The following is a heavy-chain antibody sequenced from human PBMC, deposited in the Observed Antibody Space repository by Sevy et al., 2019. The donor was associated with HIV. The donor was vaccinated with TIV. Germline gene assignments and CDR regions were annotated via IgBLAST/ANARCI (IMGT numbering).Heavy chain of an antibody. V-gene: IGHV3-23*01. Sequence: GGSLRLSCAASGFTFSSYAMSWVRQAPGKGLEWVSAISGSGGSTYYADSVEGRFTISRDNSKNTLYLQMNSLRAEDTAVYYCAKNPDYGGNSVVYYFDYWGQGTLVTVSS. CDR1: GFTFSSYA. J-gene: IGHJ4*02. D-gene: IGHD4-17*01. CDR2: ISGSGGST. CDR3: AKNPDYGGNSVVYYFDY.